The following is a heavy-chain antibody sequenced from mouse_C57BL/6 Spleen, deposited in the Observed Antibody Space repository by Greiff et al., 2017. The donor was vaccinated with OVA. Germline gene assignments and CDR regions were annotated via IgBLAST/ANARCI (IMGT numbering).Heavy chain of an antibody. CDR1: GYSITSGYY. Sequence: DVKLQESGPGLVKPSQSLSLTCSVTGYSITSGYYWNWIRQFPGNKLEWMGYISYDGSNNYNPSLKNRISITRDTSKNQFFLKLNSVTTEDTATYYCARGGYDYDDAYYFDYWGQGTTLTVSS. CDR3: ARGGYDYDDAYYFDY. V-gene: IGHV3-6*01. J-gene: IGHJ2*01. D-gene: IGHD2-4*01. CDR2: ISYDGSN.